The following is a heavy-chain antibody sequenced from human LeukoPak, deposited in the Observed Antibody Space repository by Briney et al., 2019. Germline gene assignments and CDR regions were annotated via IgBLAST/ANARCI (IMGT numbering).Heavy chain of an antibody. J-gene: IGHJ4*02. V-gene: IGHV3-23*01. CDR2: ITVRREKT. CDR3: ATWHNDFWNGFYNSEPLDY. D-gene: IGHD3-3*01. Sequence: GGSLRLSCAASGFTFSSYAMRWVRQAPGKGLEWVSGITVRREKTHYADSVKGRFTISRDDSKNTLFLQMNSLRVEDTAIYYCATWHNDFWNGFYNSEPLDYWGQGTLVTVSS. CDR1: GFTFSSYA.